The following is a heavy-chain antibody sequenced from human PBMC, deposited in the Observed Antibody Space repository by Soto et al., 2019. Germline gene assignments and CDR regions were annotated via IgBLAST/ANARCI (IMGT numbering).Heavy chain of an antibody. CDR1: GFPFTTYG. Sequence: QVQLVESGGGVVQPGRSLRLSCAASGFPFTTYGMHWVREGPGKGLEWVAGISYDGSNKYYADSVKGRFTISRDNSKNTLYMQMNSQRPEDTALYYCVGGQYYFDYRGQGTLVTVSS. CDR3: VGGQYYFDY. V-gene: IGHV3-30*03. J-gene: IGHJ4*02. CDR2: ISYDGSNK. D-gene: IGHD3-10*01.